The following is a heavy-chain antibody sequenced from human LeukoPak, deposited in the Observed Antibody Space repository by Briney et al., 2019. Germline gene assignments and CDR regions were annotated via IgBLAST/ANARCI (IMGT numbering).Heavy chain of an antibody. Sequence: GGSLRLSCAASGFTFSSYEMNWVRQAPGKGLEWVSYISSSGSTIYYADSLKGRFTISRDNAKNSLYLQMNSLRAEDTALYYCARSGYCSGGSCNPVYFQHWGQGTLVTVSS. J-gene: IGHJ1*01. V-gene: IGHV3-48*03. D-gene: IGHD2-15*01. CDR1: GFTFSSYE. CDR3: ARSGYCSGGSCNPVYFQH. CDR2: ISSSGSTI.